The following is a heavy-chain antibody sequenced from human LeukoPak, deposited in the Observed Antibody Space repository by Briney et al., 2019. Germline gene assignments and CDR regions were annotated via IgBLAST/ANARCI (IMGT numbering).Heavy chain of an antibody. Sequence: GGSLRLSCAASGFTFSSYAMHWVRQAPGKGLEWVAVISYDGSNKYYADSVKGRFTISRDNSKNTLYLQMNSLRAEDTAVYYCARDQGSANFCYYYYGMDVWGQGTTVTVSS. V-gene: IGHV3-30-3*01. D-gene: IGHD2-2*01. J-gene: IGHJ6*02. CDR2: ISYDGSNK. CDR1: GFTFSSYA. CDR3: ARDQGSANFCYYYYGMDV.